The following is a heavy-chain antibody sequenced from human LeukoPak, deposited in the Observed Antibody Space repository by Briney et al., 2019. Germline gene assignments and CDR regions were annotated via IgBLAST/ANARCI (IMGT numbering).Heavy chain of an antibody. CDR1: GFTFSSYE. J-gene: IGHJ4*02. V-gene: IGHV3-48*03. Sequence: GGSLRVSCAASGFTFSSYEMNWVRQAPGKGLKWVSYISSSGSTIYYADSVKGRFTISRDNAKNSLYLQMNSLRAEDTAVYYCARDRGSGYYFYFDYWGQGTLVTVSS. D-gene: IGHD3-22*01. CDR3: ARDRGSGYYFYFDY. CDR2: ISSSGSTI.